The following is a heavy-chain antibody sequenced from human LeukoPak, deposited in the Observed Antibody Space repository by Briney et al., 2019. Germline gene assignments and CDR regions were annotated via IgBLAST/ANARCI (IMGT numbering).Heavy chain of an antibody. D-gene: IGHD6-6*01. CDR2: ITGGGAAT. J-gene: IGHJ4*02. V-gene: IGHV3-23*01. Sequence: GGSLRLSCAASGFTFSTYAMSWVRQAPGKGLEWVSAITGGGAATSYADSVKGRFTISRDNSKNTLYLQMNSLRAEDTAVYYCARGSIAAVTADYWGQGTLVTVSS. CDR3: ARGSIAAVTADY. CDR1: GFTFSTYA.